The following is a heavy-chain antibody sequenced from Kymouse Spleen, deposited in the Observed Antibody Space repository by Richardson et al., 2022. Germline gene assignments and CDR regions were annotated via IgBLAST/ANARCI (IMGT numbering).Heavy chain of an antibody. D-gene: IGHD3-10*01. Sequence: EVQLVESGGGLVKPGGSLRLSCAASGFTFSSYSMNWVRQAPGKGLEWVSSISSSSSYIYYADSVKGRFTISRDNAKNSLYLQMNSLRAEDTAVYYCARDLLLWFGELSHYYYYGMDVWGQGTTVTVSS. CDR3: ARDLLLWFGELSHYYYYGMDV. CDR1: GFTFSSYS. V-gene: IGHV3-21*03. CDR2: ISSSSSYI. J-gene: IGHJ6*02.